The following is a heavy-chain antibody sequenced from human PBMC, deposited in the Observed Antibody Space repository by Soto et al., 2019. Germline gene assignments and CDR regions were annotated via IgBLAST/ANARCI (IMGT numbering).Heavy chain of an antibody. CDR2: IFYSGTT. V-gene: IGHV4-31*11. CDR1: GGSISSGGYD. Sequence: QVQLQESGPGLVKPSQTLYLSCAVSGGSISSGGYDWSWIRQHPGKGLEWIGYIFYSGTTYYNPSLKSRVTISVDTSKNQFSLKLSSVTAADTAVYHCARSVDPWGQGTLVTVSS. CDR3: ARSVDP. J-gene: IGHJ5*02.